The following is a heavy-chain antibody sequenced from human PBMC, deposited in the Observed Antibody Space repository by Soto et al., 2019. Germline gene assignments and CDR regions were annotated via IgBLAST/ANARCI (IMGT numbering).Heavy chain of an antibody. J-gene: IGHJ4*02. D-gene: IGHD5-12*01. CDR2: IYPGDPTESNT. CDR3: ARSGYTGYDNPFVY. CDR1: GYSFTSYW. V-gene: IGHV5-51*01. Sequence: EVQLVQSGAEVKKPGESLKISCKGSGYSFTSYWIGWVRQMPGKGLEWMGTIYPGDPTESNTRHSPSFQGQITISADKSISTAYLQWSSLKASDTAMYYCARSGYTGYDNPFVYWGQGTLVTVSS.